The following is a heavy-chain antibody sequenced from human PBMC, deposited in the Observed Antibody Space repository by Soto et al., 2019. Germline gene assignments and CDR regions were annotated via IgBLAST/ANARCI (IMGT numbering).Heavy chain of an antibody. CDR2: IYYSGST. CDR3: ARGTYYDFWSGYLDY. J-gene: IGHJ4*02. D-gene: IGHD3-3*01. CDR1: GGSISSYY. Sequence: QVQLQESGPGLVKPSETLSLTCTVSGGSISSYYWSWIRQPPGKGLEWIGYIYYSGSTNYNPSLKSRVTISVDTSKNQFSLKLSSVTAADTALYYCARGTYYDFWSGYLDYWGQGTLVTVSS. V-gene: IGHV4-59*01.